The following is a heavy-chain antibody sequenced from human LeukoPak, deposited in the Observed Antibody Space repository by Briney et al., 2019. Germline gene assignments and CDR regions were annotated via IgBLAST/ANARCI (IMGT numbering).Heavy chain of an antibody. J-gene: IGHJ3*02. CDR1: GGPISSYY. Sequence: SETLSLTCTVSGGPISSYYWSWIRQPPGKGLEWIGYIYYSGSTNYNPSLKSRVTISVDTSKNQFSLKLSSVTAADTAVYYCARDGWANQQWLAQDAFDIWGQGTMVTVSS. CDR2: IYYSGST. V-gene: IGHV4-59*01. D-gene: IGHD6-19*01. CDR3: ARDGWANQQWLAQDAFDI.